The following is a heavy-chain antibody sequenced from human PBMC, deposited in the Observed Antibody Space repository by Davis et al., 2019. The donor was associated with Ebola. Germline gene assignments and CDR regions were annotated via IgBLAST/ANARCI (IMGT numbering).Heavy chain of an antibody. CDR2: INHSGST. CDR1: GFTFSNAW. Sequence: MPGGSLRLSCAASGFTFSNAWMNWVRQPPGKGLEWIGEINHSGSTNYNPSLKSRVTISVDTSKNQFSLKLSSVTAADTAVYYCARDPSGSYYYGMDVWGQGTTVTVSS. CDR3: ARDPSGSYYYGMDV. V-gene: IGHV4-4*02. D-gene: IGHD1-26*01. J-gene: IGHJ6*02.